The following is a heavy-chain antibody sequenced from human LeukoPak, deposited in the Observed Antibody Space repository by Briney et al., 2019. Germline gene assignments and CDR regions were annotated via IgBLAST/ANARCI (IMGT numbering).Heavy chain of an antibody. J-gene: IGHJ4*02. CDR2: INHSGST. CDR3: ARRSSSWYQVIDS. V-gene: IGHV4-34*01. Sequence: SETLSLTCAVYGGSFSGYYWSWIRPPPGKGLEWIGEINHSGSTNYNPSLKSLVTISVDTSKNQFSLKLSSVTAADTAVYYCARRSSSWYQVIDSWGQGTLVTVSS. CDR1: GGSFSGYY. D-gene: IGHD6-13*01.